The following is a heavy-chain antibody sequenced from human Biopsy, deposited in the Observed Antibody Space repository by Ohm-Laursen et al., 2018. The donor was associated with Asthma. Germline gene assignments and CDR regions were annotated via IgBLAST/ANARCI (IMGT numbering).Heavy chain of an antibody. J-gene: IGHJ1*01. CDR3: ARTFHFWSPYHAEHYQL. CDR1: GFTFGDYW. CDR2: IKHDGTER. V-gene: IGHV3-7*01. D-gene: IGHD3-3*02. Sequence: LRLSCSASGFTFGDYWMSWVRQVPGKGLEWVANIKHDGTERNHVDSLKGRFTISRDNAKNSLYLQMNSLRAEDTAVYYCARTFHFWSPYHAEHYQLWGQGTLVTVPS.